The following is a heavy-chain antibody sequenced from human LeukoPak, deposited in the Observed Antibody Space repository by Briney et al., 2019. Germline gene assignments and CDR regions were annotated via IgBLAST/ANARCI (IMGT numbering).Heavy chain of an antibody. CDR2: IYHSGST. J-gene: IGHJ5*02. Sequence: NPSQTLSLTCAFSSGSISSGGYSGSWIRQPPGKGLEWFGYIYHSGSTYYNPSLKSRVTISVDRSTNQFSLKLSSVTAADTAVYYCARSYYGSGSYYTVPENWFDPWGQGTLVTVSS. D-gene: IGHD3-10*01. CDR1: SGSISSGGYS. CDR3: ARSYYGSGSYYTVPENWFDP. V-gene: IGHV4-30-2*01.